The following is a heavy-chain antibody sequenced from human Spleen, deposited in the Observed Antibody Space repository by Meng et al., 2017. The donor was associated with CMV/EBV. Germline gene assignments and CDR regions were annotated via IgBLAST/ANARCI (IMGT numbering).Heavy chain of an antibody. CDR3: AGFGVTITNGLDV. J-gene: IGHJ6*02. Sequence: GGSLRLSCAASGFTFSAFSMNWVRQAPGKGLEWVSSISTTSSYIYYADSLKGRFTISRDNGKNTLYLHISSLRVEDTAVYYCAGFGVTITNGLDVWGQETTVTVSS. CDR1: GFTFSAFS. D-gene: IGHD3-3*01. V-gene: IGHV3-21*01. CDR2: ISTTSSYI.